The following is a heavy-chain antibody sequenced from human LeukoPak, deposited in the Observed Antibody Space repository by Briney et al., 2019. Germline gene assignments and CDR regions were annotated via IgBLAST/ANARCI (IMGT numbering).Heavy chain of an antibody. CDR2: ISGSGGST. Sequence: GGSLRLXCAASGFTCSSYAMSWVRQAPGKGLEWVSAISGSGGSTYYADSVKGRFTISRDNSKNTLYLQMNSLRAEDTAVYYCAKFTIFEVVIMDWSFDYWGQGTLVTVSS. CDR3: AKFTIFEVVIMDWSFDY. D-gene: IGHD3-3*01. J-gene: IGHJ4*02. V-gene: IGHV3-23*01. CDR1: GFTCSSYA.